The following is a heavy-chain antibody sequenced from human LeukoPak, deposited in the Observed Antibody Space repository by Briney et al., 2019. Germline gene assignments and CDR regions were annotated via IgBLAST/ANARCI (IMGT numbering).Heavy chain of an antibody. CDR1: GFTFSSYA. CDR2: ISYDGSNK. Sequence: GGSLRLSCAASGFTFSSYAMHWVRQAPGKGLEWVAVISYDGSNKSYADSVKGRFTISRDNSKNTLYLQMNSLRAEDTAVYYCASWAPEMATSYFDYWGQGTLVTVSS. J-gene: IGHJ4*02. CDR3: ASWAPEMATSYFDY. V-gene: IGHV3-30-3*01. D-gene: IGHD5-24*01.